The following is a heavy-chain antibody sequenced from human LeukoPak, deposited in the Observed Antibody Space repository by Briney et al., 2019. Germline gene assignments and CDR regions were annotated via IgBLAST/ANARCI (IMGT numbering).Heavy chain of an antibody. Sequence: GGSLRLSCAVSGFTLSNSWMHWVRQAPGKGLVWVARTNGDGNDISYADSVKGRFTISRDSAENTLYLQMNSLRVEDTALYYCARDARYYFDYWGQGTLVTVSS. CDR2: TNGDGNDI. CDR1: GFTLSNSW. V-gene: IGHV3-74*01. CDR3: ARDARYYFDY. J-gene: IGHJ4*02.